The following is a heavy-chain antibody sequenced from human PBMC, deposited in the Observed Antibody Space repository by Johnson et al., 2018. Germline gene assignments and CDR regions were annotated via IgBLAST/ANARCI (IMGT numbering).Heavy chain of an antibody. V-gene: IGHV3-23*04. CDR1: GFTFSGHA. J-gene: IGHJ1*01. D-gene: IGHD2-21*02. CDR3: ANMLGATAIRGEYFHH. Sequence: VQLVESGGGFVQPGGSLRLSCVVSGFTFSGHAMSWVRQAPGKGLEWVSVISGRNYTIMYADSVKGRFTISRDNSKNTLFLQMNSLRAEETAIYYCANMLGATAIRGEYFHHWGQGILVTVSS. CDR2: ISGRNYTI.